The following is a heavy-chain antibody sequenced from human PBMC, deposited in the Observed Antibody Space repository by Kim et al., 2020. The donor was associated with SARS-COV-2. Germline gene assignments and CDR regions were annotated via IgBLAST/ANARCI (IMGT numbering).Heavy chain of an antibody. CDR2: IYYSGST. CDR1: GGSISSSSYY. V-gene: IGHV4-39*01. J-gene: IGHJ4*02. D-gene: IGHD6-19*01. CDR3: ARHPTAGIFDY. Sequence: SETLSLTCTVSGGSISSSSYYWGWIRQPPGKGLEWIGSIYYSGSTYYNPSLKSRVTISVDTSKNQFSLKLSSVTAADTAVYYCARHPTAGIFDYWGQGTLVTVSS.